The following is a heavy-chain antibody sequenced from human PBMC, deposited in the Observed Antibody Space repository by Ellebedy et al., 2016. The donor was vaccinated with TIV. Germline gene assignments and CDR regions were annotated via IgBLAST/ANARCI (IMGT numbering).Heavy chain of an antibody. D-gene: IGHD1-7*01. CDR3: ATRIIGTTVDP. CDR1: GGTFSSYA. J-gene: IGHJ5*02. Sequence: SVKVSCXASGGTFSSYAISWVRQAPGQGLEWMGGIIPIFGTANYAQKFQGRVTMTRNTSITTAFMELSSLRSEDTAVYYCATRIIGTTVDPWGQGTLVTVSS. V-gene: IGHV1-69*05. CDR2: IIPIFGTA.